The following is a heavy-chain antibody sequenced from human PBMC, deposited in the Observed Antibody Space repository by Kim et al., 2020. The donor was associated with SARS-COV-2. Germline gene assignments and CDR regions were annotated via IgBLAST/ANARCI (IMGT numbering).Heavy chain of an antibody. CDR1: GYSFTSYW. CDR2: IYPGDSDT. CDR3: ARKATGYDILTGYYINWFDP. V-gene: IGHV5-51*01. D-gene: IGHD3-9*01. Sequence: GESLKISCKGSGYSFTSYWIGWVRQMPGKGLEWMGIIYPGDSDTRYSPSFQGQVTISADKSISTAYLQWSSLKASDTAMYYCARKATGYDILTGYYINWFDPWGQGTLVTVSS. J-gene: IGHJ5*02.